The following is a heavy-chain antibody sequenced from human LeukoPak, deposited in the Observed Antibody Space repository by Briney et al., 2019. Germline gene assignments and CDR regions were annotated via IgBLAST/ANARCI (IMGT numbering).Heavy chain of an antibody. CDR2: ISYDGSNK. Sequence: GSLRLSCAVSGFTFSTYAIHWVRQAPGKGLGWVAVISYDGSNKFYADSVKGRFTISRDSSKNTLYLQMNSLRTEDTAVYYCARDACSSASCYEYYFDNWGQGTLVTVSS. J-gene: IGHJ4*02. D-gene: IGHD2-2*01. CDR1: GFTFSTYA. CDR3: ARDACSSASCYEYYFDN. V-gene: IGHV3-30*04.